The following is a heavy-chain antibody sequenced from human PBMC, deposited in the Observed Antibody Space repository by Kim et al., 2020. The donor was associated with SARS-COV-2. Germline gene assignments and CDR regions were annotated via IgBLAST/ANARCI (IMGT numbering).Heavy chain of an antibody. D-gene: IGHD5-12*01. CDR3: ARTSPGGYSGYDLDY. V-gene: IGHV3-11*04. J-gene: IGHJ4*02. Sequence: SVKGRFTISRDNAKNSLYLQMNSLRAEDTAVYYCARTSPGGYSGYDLDYWGQGTLVTVSS.